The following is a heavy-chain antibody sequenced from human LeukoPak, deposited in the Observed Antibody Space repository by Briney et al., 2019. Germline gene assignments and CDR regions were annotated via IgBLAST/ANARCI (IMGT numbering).Heavy chain of an antibody. CDR1: GGSISSGSYY. CDR2: IYTSGST. D-gene: IGHD3-22*01. CDR3: ARHTLYDSTRFDP. J-gene: IGHJ5*02. Sequence: SETLSLTCTVSGGSISSGSYYWSWIRQPAGKGLEWIGRIYTSGSTNYNPSLKSRVTISVDTSKNQFSLKLSSVTAADTAVYYCARHTLYDSTRFDPWGQGTLVTVSS. V-gene: IGHV4-61*02.